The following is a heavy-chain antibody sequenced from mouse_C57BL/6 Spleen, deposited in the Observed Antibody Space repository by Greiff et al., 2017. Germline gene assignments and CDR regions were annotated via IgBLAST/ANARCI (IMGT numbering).Heavy chain of an antibody. J-gene: IGHJ2*01. CDR2: IDPSDSET. Sequence: VQLQQPGAELVRPGSSVKLSCKASGYTFTSYWMHWVKQRPIQGLEWIGNIDPSDSETHYNQKFKDKATLTVDKSSSTAYMQLSSLTSEDSAVYYCARRPTTVVAPFDYWGQGTTLTVSS. V-gene: IGHV1-52*01. D-gene: IGHD1-1*01. CDR3: ARRPTTVVAPFDY. CDR1: GYTFTSYW.